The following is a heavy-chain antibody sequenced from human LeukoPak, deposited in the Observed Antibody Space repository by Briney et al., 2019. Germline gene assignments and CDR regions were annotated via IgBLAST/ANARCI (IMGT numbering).Heavy chain of an antibody. Sequence: SETLSLTRTVSGGSISSYYWSWIRQPAGKGLEWIGRIYTSGSTNYNPSLKSRVTMSVDTSKNQFSLKLSSVTAADTAVYYCARDQLEYDILTGFYYYYGMDVWGQGTTVTVS. J-gene: IGHJ6*02. CDR1: GGSISSYY. CDR3: ARDQLEYDILTGFYYYYGMDV. D-gene: IGHD3-9*01. V-gene: IGHV4-4*07. CDR2: IYTSGST.